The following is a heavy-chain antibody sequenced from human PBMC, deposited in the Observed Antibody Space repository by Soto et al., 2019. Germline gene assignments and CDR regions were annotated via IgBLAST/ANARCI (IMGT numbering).Heavy chain of an antibody. Sequence: QVQLVASGGGVVQPGRSLRLSCAASGFTFSSYAMHWVRQAPGKGLEWVAVISYDGSNKYYADSVKGRFTISRDNSKNTLYLQMNSLRAEDTAVYYCARDLVPAALYYFDYWGQGTLVTVSS. CDR2: ISYDGSNK. CDR1: GFTFSSYA. J-gene: IGHJ4*02. D-gene: IGHD2-2*01. CDR3: ARDLVPAALYYFDY. V-gene: IGHV3-30-3*01.